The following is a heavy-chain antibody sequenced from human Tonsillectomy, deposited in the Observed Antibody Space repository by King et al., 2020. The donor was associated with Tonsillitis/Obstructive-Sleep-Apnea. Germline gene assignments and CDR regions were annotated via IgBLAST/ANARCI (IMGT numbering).Heavy chain of an antibody. Sequence: VQLVESETEVKKPGASVNVSCKASEYTFTGYYIHWVRQAPGQGLEWMGRINPNSGGTNYAQKFQGRVTMTRDTSISTAYMELSRLKSDDTAVYYCARVSCSSTSCYQGYWGQGTLVTVSS. J-gene: IGHJ4*02. CDR2: INPNSGGT. CDR3: ARVSCSSTSCYQGY. CDR1: EYTFTGYY. D-gene: IGHD2-2*01. V-gene: IGHV1-2*06.